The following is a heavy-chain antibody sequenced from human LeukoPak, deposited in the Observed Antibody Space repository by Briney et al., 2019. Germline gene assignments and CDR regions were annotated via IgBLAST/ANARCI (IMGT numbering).Heavy chain of an antibody. CDR2: ISSNGGST. CDR1: GFTFSSYA. Sequence: GGPLRLSCAASGFTFSSYAMHWVRQAPGKGLEYVSAISSNGGSTYYADSVKGRFTISRDNSKNTLYLQMGSLRAEDMAVYYCARGSSGWLFSEFDYWGQGTLVTVSS. J-gene: IGHJ4*02. V-gene: IGHV3-64*02. CDR3: ARGSSGWLFSEFDY. D-gene: IGHD6-19*01.